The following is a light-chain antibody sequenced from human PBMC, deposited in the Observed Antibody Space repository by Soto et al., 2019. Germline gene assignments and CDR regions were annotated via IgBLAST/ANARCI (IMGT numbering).Light chain of an antibody. CDR1: QSVRSY. CDR3: QQRSTWPPT. Sequence: EIVLTQSPATLSLSPGERATLSCRASQSVRSYLAWYQQSSGQAPRLLMFDASHRATGIPARFSGSGSGTDFTLTISSLEPEDFAVYYCQQRSTWPPTFGGGTKVEIK. J-gene: IGKJ4*01. CDR2: DAS. V-gene: IGKV3-11*01.